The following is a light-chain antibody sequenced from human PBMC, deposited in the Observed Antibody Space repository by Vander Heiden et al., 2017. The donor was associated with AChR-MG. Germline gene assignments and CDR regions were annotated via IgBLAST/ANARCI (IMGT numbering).Light chain of an antibody. CDR3: QAWDSSTVV. CDR2: QDS. CDR1: KLGDKY. J-gene: IGLJ2*01. Sequence: SYELTQPPSVSVSPGQTASITCSGDKLGDKYACGYQQKPGKSPVLVIYQDSKRPSGIPERFSGSNSGNTATLTISGTQAMDGADYYCQAWDSSTVVFGGGTKLTVL. V-gene: IGLV3-1*01.